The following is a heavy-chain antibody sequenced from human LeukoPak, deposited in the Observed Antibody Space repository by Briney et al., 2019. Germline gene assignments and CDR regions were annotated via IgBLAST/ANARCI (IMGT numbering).Heavy chain of an antibody. J-gene: IGHJ4*02. V-gene: IGHV3-23*01. D-gene: IGHD3-16*01. Sequence: GGSLRLSCAASGFTFSSSAMSWVRQAPGKGLEWVSSISGGGGSTDYADSLKGRFTISRDNSKNTLYLQMNSLRAEDTAIYYCAKDGYSAYRAYYFDYWGQGTLVTVSS. CDR2: ISGGGGST. CDR1: GFTFSSSA. CDR3: AKDGYSAYRAYYFDY.